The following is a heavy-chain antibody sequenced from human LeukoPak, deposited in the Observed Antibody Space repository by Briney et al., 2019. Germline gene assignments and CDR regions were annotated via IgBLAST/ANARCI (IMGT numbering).Heavy chain of an antibody. Sequence: TSETLSLTCTVSGGSISSSSYYWGWIRQPPGKGLEWIGSIYYSGSTYYNPSLKSRVTISVDTSKNQFSLKLSSVTAADTAVYYCARQIPIFGVVIGSKHSDCWGQGTLVTVSS. CDR3: ARQIPIFGVVIGSKHSDC. D-gene: IGHD3-3*01. V-gene: IGHV4-39*01. CDR2: IYYSGST. CDR1: GGSISSSSYY. J-gene: IGHJ4*02.